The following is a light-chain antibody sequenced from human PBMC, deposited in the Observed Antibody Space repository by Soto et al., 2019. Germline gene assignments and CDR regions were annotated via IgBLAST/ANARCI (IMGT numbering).Light chain of an antibody. J-gene: IGLJ2*01. V-gene: IGLV2-14*01. CDR1: SSDVGGYNY. CDR2: EVS. Sequence: QSVLTQPASVSGSPGQSITISCTGTSSDVGGYNYVSWYQQHPGKAPKLMIYEVSNRPSGVSNRFSGSKSGNTASLTISGLQAEDEADYYCCSYAGSYVVFGGGTKVTVL. CDR3: CSYAGSYVV.